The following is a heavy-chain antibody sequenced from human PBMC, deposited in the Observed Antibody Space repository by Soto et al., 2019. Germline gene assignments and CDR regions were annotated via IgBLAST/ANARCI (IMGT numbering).Heavy chain of an antibody. CDR2: INHSGSA. D-gene: IGHD6-19*01. J-gene: IGHJ4*02. CDR3: ARRNGWYPMDY. Sequence: PSETLSLTCAVYGGSFSGYYWNWIRQSPGKGLEWIGEINHSGSANYNPSLKSRVTMSVDTSKNQFSLKVNPVTAADTAKYYCARRNGWYPMDYWGQGILVTVSS. CDR1: GGSFSGYY. V-gene: IGHV4-34*01.